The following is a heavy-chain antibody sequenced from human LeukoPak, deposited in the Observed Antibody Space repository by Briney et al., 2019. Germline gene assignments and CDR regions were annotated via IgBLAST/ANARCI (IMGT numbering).Heavy chain of an antibody. CDR1: GFTFSSYA. D-gene: IGHD5-18*01. J-gene: IGHJ4*02. CDR3: AKDQGYSYGHSLDY. Sequence: GGSLRLSCAASGFTFSSYAMHWVRQAPGKGLEWVAVISYDGSNKYYADSVKGRFTISRDNSKNTLYLQMNSLRVEDTAVYYCAKDQGYSYGHSLDYWGQGTLVTVSS. CDR2: ISYDGSNK. V-gene: IGHV3-30-3*01.